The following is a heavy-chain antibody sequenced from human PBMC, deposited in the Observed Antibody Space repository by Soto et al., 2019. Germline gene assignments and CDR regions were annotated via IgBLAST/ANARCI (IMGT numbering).Heavy chain of an antibody. Sequence: QVQLVESGGGVVQPGRSLRLSCAASGFTFSSYGMHWVRQAPGKGLEWVAVIWYDGSNKYYADSVKGRFTISRDNSKNTLSLQMNSLRAEETAVYYCAIDPYILMGSGWYRVDYGMDVWGQGTTVTVSS. V-gene: IGHV3-33*01. CDR2: IWYDGSNK. CDR3: AIDPYILMGSGWYRVDYGMDV. CDR1: GFTFSSYG. D-gene: IGHD6-19*01. J-gene: IGHJ6*02.